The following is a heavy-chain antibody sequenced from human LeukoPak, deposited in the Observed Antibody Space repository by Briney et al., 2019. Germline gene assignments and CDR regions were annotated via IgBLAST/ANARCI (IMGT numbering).Heavy chain of an antibody. J-gene: IGHJ6*03. CDR3: ASPNPRIAARPYYYYMDV. CDR1: GFTFSIYS. D-gene: IGHD6-6*01. V-gene: IGHV3-21*01. CDR2: ISSSSSYI. Sequence: GGSLRLSCAASGFTFSIYSMNWVRQAPGKGLEWVSSISSSSSYIYHADSVKGRFTISRDNAKNSLYLQMNSLRAEDTAVYYCASPNPRIAARPYYYYMDVWGKGTTVTVSS.